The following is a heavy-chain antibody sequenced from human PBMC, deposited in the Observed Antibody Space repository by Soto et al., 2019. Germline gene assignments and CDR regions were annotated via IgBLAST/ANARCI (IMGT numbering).Heavy chain of an antibody. D-gene: IGHD3-3*01. V-gene: IGHV4-4*02. CDR3: ARATITIFGVAYPFDY. CDR1: GGYISSSNG. CDR2: IYHSGST. Sequence: PSDTMSLTCAVSGGYISSSNGWRCVSEPPGKGLEWIGEIYHSGSTNYNPSLKSRVTISVDKSKNQFSLKLSSVTAADTAVYYWARATITIFGVAYPFDYWGQGTLVTVS. J-gene: IGHJ4*02.